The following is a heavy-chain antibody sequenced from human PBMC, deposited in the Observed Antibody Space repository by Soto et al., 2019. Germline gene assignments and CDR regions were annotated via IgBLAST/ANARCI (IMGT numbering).Heavy chain of an antibody. CDR3: AREACSGGSCFYFGPDY. D-gene: IGHD2-15*01. CDR1: GYTFTSYD. V-gene: IGHV1-3*01. J-gene: IGHJ4*02. CDR2: INAGNGNT. Sequence: APVKVSCKASGYTFTSYDMHWVRQAPGQRLEWMGWINAGNGNTKYSQKFQGRVTITRDTSASTAYMELNSLRAEDTAVYYCAREACSGGSCFYFGPDYWGQGTLVTVSS.